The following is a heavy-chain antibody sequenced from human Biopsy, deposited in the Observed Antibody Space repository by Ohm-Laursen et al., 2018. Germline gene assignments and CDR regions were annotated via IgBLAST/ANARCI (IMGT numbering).Heavy chain of an antibody. J-gene: IGHJ4*02. V-gene: IGHV1-46*01. CDR1: GFSFTGYY. CDR2: INPGSSDT. CDR3: ARADASTFDS. Sequence: ASVKVSCKASGFSFTGYYIHWVRQAPGQGLEWMGLINPGSSDTILAQKFQGRVSLTRDTSADTAYMKLTSLTSEDTATYYCARADASTFDSWGQGTLVTVSS.